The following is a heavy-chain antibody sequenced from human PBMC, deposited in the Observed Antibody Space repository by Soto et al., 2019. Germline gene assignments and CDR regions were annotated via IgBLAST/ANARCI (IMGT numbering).Heavy chain of an antibody. CDR1: GFTFSTYG. J-gene: IGHJ4*02. V-gene: IGHV3-23*01. CDR2: TSGGGNPT. Sequence: EVQLLESGGGSVQPGGSLRLSCAASGFTFSTYGMSWVRQAPGKGLEWVSSTSGGGNPTYYADSVKGRFTISRDNSKNTLYLQMNRLRVEDTAVYHCAKDITYDSSAYNSWGQGTLVHVSS. CDR3: AKDITYDSSAYNS. D-gene: IGHD3-22*01.